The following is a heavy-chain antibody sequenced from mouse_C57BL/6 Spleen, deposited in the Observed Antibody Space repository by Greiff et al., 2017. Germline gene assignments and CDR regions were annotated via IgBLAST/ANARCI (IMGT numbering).Heavy chain of an antibody. CDR1: GYTFTDYE. J-gene: IGHJ2*01. V-gene: IGHV1-15*01. CDR3: TRELRRY. Sequence: VKLQESGAELVRPGASVTLSCKASGYTFTDYEMHWVKQTPVHGLEWIGAIDPETGGTAYKQKFKGKAILTADKSSSTAYMELRSLTSEDSAVYYCTRELRRYWGTGTTLTVSS. D-gene: IGHD1-1*01. CDR2: IDPETGGT.